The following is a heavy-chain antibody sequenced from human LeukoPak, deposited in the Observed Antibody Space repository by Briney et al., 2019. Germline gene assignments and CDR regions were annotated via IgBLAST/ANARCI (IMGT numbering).Heavy chain of an antibody. Sequence: PSETLSLTCTVSGGSISSSSYYWGWIRQPPGKGLEWIGSIYYSGSTYYNPSLKSRVTISVDTSKNQFSLKLSSVTAADTAVYYCARDWSSIGLDYWGQGTLVTVSS. CDR3: ARDWSSIGLDY. J-gene: IGHJ4*02. CDR1: GGSISSSSYY. D-gene: IGHD6-13*01. V-gene: IGHV4-39*07. CDR2: IYYSGST.